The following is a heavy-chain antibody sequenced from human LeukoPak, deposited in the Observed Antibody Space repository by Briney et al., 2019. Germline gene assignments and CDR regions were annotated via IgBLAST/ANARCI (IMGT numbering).Heavy chain of an antibody. D-gene: IGHD5-12*01. CDR2: IKSDGSWT. J-gene: IGHJ4*02. CDR3: VRDGDAYDFDH. V-gene: IGHV3-74*01. Sequence: GGSLRLSCAASGFSIRGYWMHWVRQAPGKGLMWVSRIKSDGSWTNYADSVRGRFTISRDNAKNTLYLQMVGLRAEGTAIYYCVRDGDAYDFDHWGQGTLVTVSS. CDR1: GFSIRGYW.